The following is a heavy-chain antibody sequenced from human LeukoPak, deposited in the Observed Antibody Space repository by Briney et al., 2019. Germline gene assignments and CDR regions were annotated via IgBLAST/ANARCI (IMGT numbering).Heavy chain of an antibody. CDR2: ILYSGNT. Sequence: SETLSLTCTVSGGSISSSSDFWGWVRQPPGKGLEWIGSILYSGNTYYNPSLKSRVTISVDTSKNQFSLKLSSVTAADTAVYYCARRDYYYYMDVWGKGTTATVSS. CDR1: GGSISSSSDF. V-gene: IGHV4-39*01. J-gene: IGHJ6*03. CDR3: ARRDYYYYMDV.